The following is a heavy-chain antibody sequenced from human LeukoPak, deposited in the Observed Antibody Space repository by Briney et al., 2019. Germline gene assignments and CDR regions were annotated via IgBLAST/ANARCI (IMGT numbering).Heavy chain of an antibody. CDR3: ANGKSEYSSGWPRGTI. CDR1: GFTFDDYA. J-gene: IGHJ4*02. Sequence: PGRSLRLSCAASGFTFDDYAMHWVRQAPGKGLEWVSGISWNSGSIGYADSVKGRFTISRDNSKQTLYLQMNSLRAEDTAVYYCANGKSEYSSGWPRGTIWGQGTLVTVSS. V-gene: IGHV3-9*01. CDR2: ISWNSGSI. D-gene: IGHD6-19*01.